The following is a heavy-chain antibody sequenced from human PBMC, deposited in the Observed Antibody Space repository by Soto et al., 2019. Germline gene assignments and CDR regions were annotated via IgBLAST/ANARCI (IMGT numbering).Heavy chain of an antibody. CDR3: ASLIWKCELRWFDP. D-gene: IGHD1-26*01. CDR2: IYYSGST. J-gene: IGHJ5*02. CDR1: GGSISSSSYY. Sequence: SETLSLTCTVSGGSISSSSYYWGWFRQPPGKGLEWIGSIYYSGSTYYNPSLKSRVTISVDTSKNQFSLKLSSVTAAGTAVYYCASLIWKCELRWFDPWGKGTLVPVSS. V-gene: IGHV4-39*01.